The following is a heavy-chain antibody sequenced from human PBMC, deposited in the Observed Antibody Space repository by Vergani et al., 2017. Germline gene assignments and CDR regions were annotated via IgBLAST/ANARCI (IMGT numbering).Heavy chain of an antibody. CDR2: ISSNGGST. Sequence: VQLVESGGGLVQPGGSLRLSCAASGFTFSSYAMHWVRQAPGKGLEYVSAISSNGGSTYYADSVKGRFTISRDNSKNTLYLQMNSLRAEDTAVYYCAKDLRYCSSTSCSRGMDVWGQGTTVTVSS. CDR3: AKDLRYCSSTSCSRGMDV. D-gene: IGHD2-2*01. J-gene: IGHJ6*02. V-gene: IGHV3-64*04. CDR1: GFTFSSYA.